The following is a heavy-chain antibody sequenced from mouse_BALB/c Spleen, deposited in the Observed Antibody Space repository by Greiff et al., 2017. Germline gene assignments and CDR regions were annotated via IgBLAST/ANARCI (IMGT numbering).Heavy chain of an antibody. J-gene: IGHJ3*01. V-gene: IGHV1-69*02. CDR2: IDPSDSYT. CDR1: GYTFTSYW. CDR3: ARPLWGGTVRGCAY. Sequence: QVQLQQPGAELVKPGASVKLSCKASGYTFTSYWMHWVKQRPGQGLEWIGEIDPSDSYTNYNQKFKGKATLTVDKSSSTAYMQLSSLTSEDSAVYYCARPLWGGTVRGCAYWGQGTLVTVSA. D-gene: IGHD2-14*01.